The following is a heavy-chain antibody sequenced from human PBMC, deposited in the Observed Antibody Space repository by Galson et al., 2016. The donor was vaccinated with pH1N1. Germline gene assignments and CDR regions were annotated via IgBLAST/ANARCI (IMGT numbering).Heavy chain of an antibody. CDR3: AKSGNGFYEFDH. CDR1: GFTFSSYA. CDR2: ISSSYGNI. J-gene: IGHJ4*02. Sequence: SLRLSCAASGFTFSSYAMTWVRQAPGKGLQWVSTISSSYGNIFYADSVRGRFTISRDNSKNTLYLQLNSLRAEDTALYYCAKSGNGFYEFDHWGQGALVTVSS. V-gene: IGHV3-23*01. D-gene: IGHD3-3*01.